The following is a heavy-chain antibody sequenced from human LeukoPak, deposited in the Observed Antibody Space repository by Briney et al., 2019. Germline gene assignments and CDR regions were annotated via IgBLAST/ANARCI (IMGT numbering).Heavy chain of an antibody. CDR1: GGSFSCYY. J-gene: IGHJ6*03. CDR3: ARGLMGPYMDV. CDR2: INHSGST. D-gene: IGHD5-24*01. V-gene: IGHV4-34*01. Sequence: SETLSLTCGVSGGSFSCYYCSWIRQTPGKGLEWIGEINHSGSTNYNPSLRSRVTISVDTSKNQFSLKLSSVTAAGTAVYYCARGLMGPYMDVWGEWTTVTVSS.